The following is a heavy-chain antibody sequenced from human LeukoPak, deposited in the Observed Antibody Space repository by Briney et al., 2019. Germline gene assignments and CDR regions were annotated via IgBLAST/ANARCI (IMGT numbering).Heavy chain of an antibody. V-gene: IGHV4-34*01. J-gene: IGHJ4*02. CDR2: INHSGST. D-gene: IGHD5-18*01. CDR1: GGSFSGYY. Sequence: PSETLSLTCAVYGGSFSGYYWSWIRQPPGKGLEWIGEINHSGSTNYNPSLKSRVTISVDTSKNQFSLKLSSVTAADTAVYYCARAVGSIQLWSYFDYWGRGNLVTVSS. CDR3: ARAVGSIQLWSYFDY.